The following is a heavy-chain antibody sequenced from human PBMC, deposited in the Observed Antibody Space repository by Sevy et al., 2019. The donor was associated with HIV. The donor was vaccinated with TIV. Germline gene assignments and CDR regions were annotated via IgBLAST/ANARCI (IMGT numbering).Heavy chain of an antibody. CDR3: ARAEGVLRYFD. J-gene: IGHJ4*02. Sequence: GGSLRLSCAASGFTFTTYTMNWVRQAPGKGLEWVSSISSSSSYIYYADSVKGRFTISRVNAKNSLYLQINSLRAEDTAVYYCARAEGVLRYFDWGQGTLVTVSS. CDR2: ISSSSSYI. V-gene: IGHV3-21*01. CDR1: GFTFTTYT. D-gene: IGHD3-9*01.